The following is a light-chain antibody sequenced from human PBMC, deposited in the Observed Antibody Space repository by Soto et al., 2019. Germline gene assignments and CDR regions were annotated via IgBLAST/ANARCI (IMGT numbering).Light chain of an antibody. J-gene: IGLJ3*02. Sequence: QPVLTQPPSASGTPGQGVTVSCSGSSSNIGRNPVNWYQQLPGTAPKLLIFTNDQRPSGVPDRFSGSKSGTSASLAISGLQSEDEADYYCAAWDDSLNALVFGGGTKLTVL. CDR2: TND. CDR3: AAWDDSLNALV. V-gene: IGLV1-44*01. CDR1: SSNIGRNP.